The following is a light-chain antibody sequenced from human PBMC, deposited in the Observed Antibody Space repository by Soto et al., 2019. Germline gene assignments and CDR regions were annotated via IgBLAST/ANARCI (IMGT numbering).Light chain of an antibody. Sequence: DIQMTQSPSTLSASVGDRVTITCRASQSISSWLAWYQQKPGKAPKLLIYKESSLESGVPSRFSGSGSGTEFILTISSLQPDDFATYYCQQYNRYPYTFGQGTKLEIK. J-gene: IGKJ2*01. CDR2: KES. V-gene: IGKV1-5*03. CDR3: QQYNRYPYT. CDR1: QSISSW.